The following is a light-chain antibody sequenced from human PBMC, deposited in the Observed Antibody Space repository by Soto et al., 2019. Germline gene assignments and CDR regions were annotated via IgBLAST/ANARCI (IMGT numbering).Light chain of an antibody. CDR1: SSDVGAYNF. J-gene: IGLJ1*01. CDR2: DVN. V-gene: IGLV2-14*01. Sequence: QSAQTQPASVSGSPGQSISISCTGTSSDVGAYNFVSWYQQHPDKAPKLVIFDVNNRPSGVSDRFSGSKSGNTASLTISGLRAEDEADYYCTSYTSISTYVFGTGTKVTVL. CDR3: TSYTSISTYV.